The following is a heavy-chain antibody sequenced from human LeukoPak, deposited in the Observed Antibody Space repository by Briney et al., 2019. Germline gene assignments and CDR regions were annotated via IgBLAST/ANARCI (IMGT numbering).Heavy chain of an antibody. Sequence: GGSLRLSCAASGFTFSAYSMNWVRQAPGKGLEWVSYVHPDSTHIFYADSVKGRFTIFRDNARNSLYLHMNSLRDEDTAVYCCARGAYSSSPDYWGQGTLVTVSS. CDR1: GFTFSAYS. V-gene: IGHV3-48*02. CDR2: VHPDSTHI. CDR3: ARGAYSSSPDY. D-gene: IGHD6-13*01. J-gene: IGHJ4*02.